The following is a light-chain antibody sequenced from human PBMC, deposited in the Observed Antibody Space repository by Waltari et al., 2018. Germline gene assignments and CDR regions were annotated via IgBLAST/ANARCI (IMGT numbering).Light chain of an antibody. CDR2: AAS. V-gene: IGKV1-39*01. CDR1: QSISSY. J-gene: IGKJ2*01. Sequence: DIQMTHSPSSLSAFVGDRVTITCRASQSISSYLNWYQQKPGKAPKPLIYAASNLQSGVPSRFSGSGYGTDFTLTISSLQPEDFATYYCQYSYTIPYTFGQGTKLEI. CDR3: QYSYTIPYT.